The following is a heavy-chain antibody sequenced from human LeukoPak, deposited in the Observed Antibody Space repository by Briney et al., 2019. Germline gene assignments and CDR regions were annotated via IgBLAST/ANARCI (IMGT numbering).Heavy chain of an antibody. Sequence: GGSLRLPCAASGFTFSNAWMSWVRQAPGKGLEWVGRIKSKTDGGTTDYAAPAKGRFTISRDDSKNTLYLQMNSLKTEDTAVYYCTTDRYSLYYFDYWGQGTLVTVSS. V-gene: IGHV3-15*01. D-gene: IGHD2-21*01. CDR2: IKSKTDGGTT. CDR3: TTDRYSLYYFDY. J-gene: IGHJ4*02. CDR1: GFTFSNAW.